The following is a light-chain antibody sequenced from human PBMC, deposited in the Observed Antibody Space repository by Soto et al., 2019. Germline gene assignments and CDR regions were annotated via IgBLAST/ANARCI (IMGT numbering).Light chain of an antibody. CDR1: SGHSSYA. CDR3: QTWGTGIVV. CDR2: LNSDGSH. J-gene: IGLJ2*01. Sequence: QLVLTQSPSASASLGASVKLTCTLSSGHSSYAIAWHQQQPEKGPRYLMKLNSDGSHSKGDGIPDRFSGSSSGAERYLTLSSLQSEDEADYYCQTWGTGIVVFGRGTKLTVL. V-gene: IGLV4-69*01.